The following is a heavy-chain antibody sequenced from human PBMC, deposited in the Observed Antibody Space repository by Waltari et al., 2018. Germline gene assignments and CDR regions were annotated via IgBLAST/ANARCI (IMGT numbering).Heavy chain of an antibody. CDR1: GFTFSSYS. D-gene: IGHD3-22*01. V-gene: IGHV3-21*01. J-gene: IGHJ4*02. CDR3: ARDLEDYYDTTGYPDY. CDR2: ISSSSSYI. Sequence: EVQLVESGGGLVKPGGSLRLSCAASGFTFSSYSMNWVRQAPGKGLEWVSSISSSSSYIYYADSVKGRFTISRDNAKNSLYLQMNSLRAEDTAVYYCARDLEDYYDTTGYPDYWGQGTLVTVSS.